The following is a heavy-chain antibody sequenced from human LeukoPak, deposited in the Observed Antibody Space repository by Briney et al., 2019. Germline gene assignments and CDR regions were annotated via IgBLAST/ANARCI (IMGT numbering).Heavy chain of an antibody. D-gene: IGHD3-22*01. V-gene: IGHV3-30*18. CDR2: ISHDGSNP. CDR3: AKTHYYDSSGVPGDY. J-gene: IGHJ4*02. Sequence: GGSLRLSCAASGFTFSSYGMHWVRQAPGKGLEWAAVISHDGSNPYYADSVKGRFTISRDNSKNTLYLQMGSLRAEDTAVYYCAKTHYYDSSGVPGDYWGQGTLVTVSS. CDR1: GFTFSSYG.